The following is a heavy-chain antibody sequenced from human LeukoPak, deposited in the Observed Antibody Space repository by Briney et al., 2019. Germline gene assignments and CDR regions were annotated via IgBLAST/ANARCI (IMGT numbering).Heavy chain of an antibody. Sequence: ASVTVSFKASGYTFTIYDINWVRQATGQGLEWVGWMNPDSGNTGYAQKFQGRVTITRDTSISTAYMELNSLTSEDTAVYYCARTLSDYKESRDVWGQGTTVTVSS. CDR2: MNPDSGNT. V-gene: IGHV1-8*01. D-gene: IGHD4-4*01. J-gene: IGHJ6*02. CDR1: GYTFTIYD. CDR3: ARTLSDYKESRDV.